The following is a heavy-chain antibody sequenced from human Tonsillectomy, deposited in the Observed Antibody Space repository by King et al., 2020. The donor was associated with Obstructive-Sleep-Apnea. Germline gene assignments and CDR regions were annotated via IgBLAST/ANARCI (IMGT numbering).Heavy chain of an antibody. J-gene: IGHJ1*01. CDR3: ASDGDYSNYKQYHGAEYFQH. V-gene: IGHV4-4*02. D-gene: IGHD4-11*01. Sequence: VQLQESGPGLVKPSGTLSLTCAVSGGSISSSNWWSWVRQPPGKGLEWIGEIYHSGSTNYNPSLKSRVTISVDKSKNQFSLKLSSVTAADTAVYYCASDGDYSNYKQYHGAEYFQHWGQGTLVTVSS. CDR2: IYHSGST. CDR1: GGSISSSNW.